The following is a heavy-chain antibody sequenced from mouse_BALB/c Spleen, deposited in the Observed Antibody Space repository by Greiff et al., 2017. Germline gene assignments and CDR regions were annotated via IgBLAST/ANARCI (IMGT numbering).Heavy chain of an antibody. CDR2: ISSGGSYT. Sequence: EVNLVESGGGLVKPGGSLKLSCAASGFTFSSYAMSWVRQSPEKRLEWVAEISSGGSYTYYPDTVTGRFTISRDNAKNTLYLEMSSLRSEDTAMYYCARDNSSFDYWGQGTTLTVSS. J-gene: IGHJ2*01. CDR1: GFTFSSYA. V-gene: IGHV5-9-4*01. CDR3: ARDNSSFDY.